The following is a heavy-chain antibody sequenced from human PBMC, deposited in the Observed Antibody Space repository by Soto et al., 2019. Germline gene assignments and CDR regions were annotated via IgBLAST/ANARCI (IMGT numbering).Heavy chain of an antibody. D-gene: IGHD3-22*01. V-gene: IGHV4-30-2*01. CDR2: IYHSGST. J-gene: IGHJ4*02. Sequence: SETLSLTCAVSGGSISSGGYSWSWIRQPPGKGLEWIGYIYHSGSTYYNPSLKSRVTISVDRSKNQFSLKLSSVTAADTAVYYCARGHDSSGYLFDYWSKGPLVTVSS. CDR1: GGSISSGGYS. CDR3: ARGHDSSGYLFDY.